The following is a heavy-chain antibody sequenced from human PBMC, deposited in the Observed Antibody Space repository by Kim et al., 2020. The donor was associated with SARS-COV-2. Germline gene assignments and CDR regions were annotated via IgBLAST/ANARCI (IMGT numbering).Heavy chain of an antibody. CDR1: GAFIDSYY. CDR2: IFNSVNT. D-gene: IGHD6-19*01. Sequence: SETLSLTCTVSGAFIDSYYWSWIRQPPGKGLEWVGYIFNSVNTKYNPSLKNRVTMTVDTSKSHSSLKLTSVTAADTAFHYCARIFGYSSFDLRDYLDQG. CDR3: ARIFGYSSFDLRDY. V-gene: IGHV4-59*13. J-gene: IGHJ4*02.